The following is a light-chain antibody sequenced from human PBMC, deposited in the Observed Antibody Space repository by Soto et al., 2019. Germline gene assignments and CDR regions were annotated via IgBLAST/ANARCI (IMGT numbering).Light chain of an antibody. J-gene: IGKJ2*01. CDR1: QSISNS. Sequence: EIVMTQSPASLSVSPGETATLSCRASQSISNSLAWYQQKPGQAPSLLIYGASTRPTGIPARFSGSGSGTEFTLTISSLQSEDSALYYRQQYNNWPPRTFGQGTKLEIK. CDR3: QQYNNWPPRT. CDR2: GAS. V-gene: IGKV3-15*01.